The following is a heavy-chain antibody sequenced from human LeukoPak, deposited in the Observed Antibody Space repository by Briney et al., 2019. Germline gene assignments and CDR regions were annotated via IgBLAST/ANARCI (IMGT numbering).Heavy chain of an antibody. D-gene: IGHD4-23*01. CDR1: GYTFTSYY. J-gene: IGHJ3*02. Sequence: ASVKVSCKASGYTFTSYYMHWVRQAPGPGLEWMGIINPSGGSTSYAQKFQGRVTMTRDTSTSTVYMELSSLRSEDTAVYYCARDLGLADGGNRRYAFDIWGQGTMVTVSS. V-gene: IGHV1-46*01. CDR3: ARDLGLADGGNRRYAFDI. CDR2: INPSGGST.